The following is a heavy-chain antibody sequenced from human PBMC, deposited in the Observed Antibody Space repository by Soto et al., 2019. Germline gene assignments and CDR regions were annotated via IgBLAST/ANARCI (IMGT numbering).Heavy chain of an antibody. D-gene: IGHD4-4*01. J-gene: IGHJ2*01. CDR2: ISYDGSNK. V-gene: IGHV3-30-3*01. CDR3: ASPLWRDDYNWGYFDL. Sequence: QVQLVESGGGVVQPGRSLRLSCAASGFTFSSYAMHWVRQAPGKGLEWVAVISYDGSNKYYADSVKGRFTISRDNSKNTLHLQMNSLSTEDTAVYYCASPLWRDDYNWGYFDLWGRGTLVTVSS. CDR1: GFTFSSYA.